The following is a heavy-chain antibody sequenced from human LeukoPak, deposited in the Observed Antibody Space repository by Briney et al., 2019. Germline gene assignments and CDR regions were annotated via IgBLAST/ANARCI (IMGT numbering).Heavy chain of an antibody. CDR2: ISYSGST. Sequence: SETLALTCSVSGGSISSYYWSWIRQPPGKGLEWIGYISYSGSTKYNPSLKSRVTISVDTSKNQFSLQLNSVTPEDTAVYYCARDKGLRYDSSGFDYWGQGTLVTVSS. CDR1: GGSISSYY. CDR3: ARDKGLRYDSSGFDY. V-gene: IGHV4-59*12. J-gene: IGHJ4*02. D-gene: IGHD3-22*01.